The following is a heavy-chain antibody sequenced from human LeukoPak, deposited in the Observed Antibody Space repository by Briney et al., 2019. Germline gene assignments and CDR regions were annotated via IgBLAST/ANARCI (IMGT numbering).Heavy chain of an antibody. V-gene: IGHV3-74*01. CDR3: ARGPAANSGNYYVGDY. D-gene: IGHD1-26*01. CDR1: GFTFSRSW. Sequence: PGGSLRLSCAASGFTFSRSWMHWVRQAPGKGLVWVSRINDDGSTTSYADSVQGRFTISRDNAKNTLYLQMNSLRAEDTAVYYCARGPAANSGNYYVGDYWGQGTLVTVSS. J-gene: IGHJ4*02. CDR2: INDDGSTT.